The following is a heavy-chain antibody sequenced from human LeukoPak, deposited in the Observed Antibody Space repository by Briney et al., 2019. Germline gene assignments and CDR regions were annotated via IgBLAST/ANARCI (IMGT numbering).Heavy chain of an antibody. J-gene: IGHJ6*03. Sequence: GGSLRLSCLASGFTFETYNINWVRQAPGKGLEWVASIRSYSSYIHYGDSVKGRFTISRDDDKKSVYLQMDSLRADDTAVYYCARFAEVYYYIDVWGTGTTVTVSS. CDR3: ARFAEVYYYIDV. CDR2: IRSYSSYI. CDR1: GFTFETYN. V-gene: IGHV3-21*01. D-gene: IGHD2-21*01.